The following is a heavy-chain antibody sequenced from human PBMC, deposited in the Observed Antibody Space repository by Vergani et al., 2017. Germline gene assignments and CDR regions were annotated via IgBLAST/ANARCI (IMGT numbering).Heavy chain of an antibody. CDR3: VRVKGSNWNDHLYDI. CDR1: GFTFSTHT. V-gene: IGHV3-21*04. D-gene: IGHD1-1*01. CDR2: IVSTGQVK. Sequence: EVQLVESGGGLVKPGGSLRLSCAASGFTFSTHTMNWVRQTPGKGLQWISYIVSTGQVKRYADSVKGRFTISRDNANNALYLQMNSLQTEDTALYYCVRVKGSNWNDHLYDIWGQGTLVTVSS. J-gene: IGHJ3*02.